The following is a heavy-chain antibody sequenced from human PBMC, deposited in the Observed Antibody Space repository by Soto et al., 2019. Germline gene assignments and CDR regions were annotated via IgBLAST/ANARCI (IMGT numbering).Heavy chain of an antibody. J-gene: IGHJ4*02. V-gene: IGHV3-30-3*01. Sequence: VQLVESGGGLVQPGGSLRLSCAASGFTFSSYAMHWVRQAPGKGLEWVAVISYDGSNKYYADSVKGRFTISRDNSKNTLYLQMNSLRAEDTAVYYCARDAPSGDWGQGTLVTVSS. CDR1: GFTFSSYA. CDR3: ARDAPSGD. CDR2: ISYDGSNK. D-gene: IGHD1-26*01.